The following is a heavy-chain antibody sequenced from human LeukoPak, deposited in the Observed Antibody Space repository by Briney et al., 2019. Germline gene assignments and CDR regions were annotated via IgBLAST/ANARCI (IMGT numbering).Heavy chain of an antibody. CDR2: FYHSGIT. CDR3: AKVAVGVTKSFDY. CDR1: SYSISSGYY. D-gene: IGHD1-26*01. J-gene: IGHJ4*02. Sequence: SETLSLTCAVSSYSISSGYYWGWIRQHPGKGLEWIGSFYHSGITYYNPSLKSRVTISVDTSKNQFSLKLRSVTAADTAVYYCAKVAVGVTKSFDYWGQGTLVTVSS. V-gene: IGHV4-38-2*01.